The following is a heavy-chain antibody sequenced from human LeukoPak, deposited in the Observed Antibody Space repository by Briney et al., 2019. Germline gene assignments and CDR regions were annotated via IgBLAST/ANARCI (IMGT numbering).Heavy chain of an antibody. CDR3: ARGKWELRAGVYYYYYMDV. Sequence: ASVKVSCKASGGTFSSYAISWVRQAPGQGLEWMGGIIPIFGTANYAQKFQGRVTITADESTSTAYMELSSLRSEDTAVYYCARGKWELRAGVYYYYYMDVWGKGTTVTVSS. D-gene: IGHD1-26*01. J-gene: IGHJ6*03. V-gene: IGHV1-69*13. CDR1: GGTFSSYA. CDR2: IIPIFGTA.